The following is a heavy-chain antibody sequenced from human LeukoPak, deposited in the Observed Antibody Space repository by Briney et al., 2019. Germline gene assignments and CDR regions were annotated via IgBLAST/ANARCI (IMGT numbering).Heavy chain of an antibody. Sequence: GGSLRLSCAASGFTFSSYAMHWVRQAPGKGLEYVSAISSNGGSTYYANSVKGRFTISRDNSKNTLYLQMGSLRAEDMAVYYCAREGPGDYTTLDYWGQGTLVTVSS. J-gene: IGHJ4*02. D-gene: IGHD4-17*01. CDR2: ISSNGGST. CDR1: GFTFSSYA. CDR3: AREGPGDYTTLDY. V-gene: IGHV3-64*01.